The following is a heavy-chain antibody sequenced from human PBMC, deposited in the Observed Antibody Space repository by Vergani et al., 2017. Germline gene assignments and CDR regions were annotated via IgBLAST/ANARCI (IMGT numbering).Heavy chain of an antibody. D-gene: IGHD1-26*01. CDR1: GFTFSTYA. CDR2: LTGGGGST. J-gene: IGHJ4*02. Sequence: EVQLLESGGSLKQPGGSVRLSCAASGFTFSTYAMHWVRQSPGKGVEWVSALTGGGGSTYYADSFKGRFIISRDNSRDTLYLQMNSLRPEDTATYYCVKDAVSYENFFDSWGQGTLVTVSS. CDR3: VKDAVSYENFFDS. V-gene: IGHV3-23*01.